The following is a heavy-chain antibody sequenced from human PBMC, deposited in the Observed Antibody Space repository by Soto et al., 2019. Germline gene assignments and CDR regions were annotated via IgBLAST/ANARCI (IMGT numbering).Heavy chain of an antibody. CDR1: GGTFSSYA. D-gene: IGHD3-22*01. J-gene: IGHJ5*02. CDR3: ARDRGPSSGYYPYWFDP. Sequence: QVQLVQSGAEVKKPGSSVKVSCKASGGTFSSYAISWVRQAPGQGLEWMGEIILIFGTANYAQKFQGRVTLTADESTSTAYMELSSLRSEDTAVYYCARDRGPSSGYYPYWFDPWGQGTLVSVSS. V-gene: IGHV1-69*12. CDR2: IILIFGTA.